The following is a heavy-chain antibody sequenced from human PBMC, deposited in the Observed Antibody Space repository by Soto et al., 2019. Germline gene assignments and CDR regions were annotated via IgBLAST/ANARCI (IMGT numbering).Heavy chain of an antibody. V-gene: IGHV3-9*01. Sequence: EVQLVESGGGLVQPGRSLRLSCAASGFTCDDYAMHWVRQVPGKGLEWVSGINWNSGSIGYADSVKGRFAISRDNAKNSLHLQMNSLRAEETAFYYCVKDESINWYSGHFRHWGQGTLVTVSS. CDR3: VKDESINWYSGHFRH. J-gene: IGHJ1*01. D-gene: IGHD6-13*01. CDR1: GFTCDDYA. CDR2: INWNSGSI.